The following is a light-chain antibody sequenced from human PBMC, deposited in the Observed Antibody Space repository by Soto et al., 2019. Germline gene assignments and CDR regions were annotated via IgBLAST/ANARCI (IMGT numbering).Light chain of an antibody. CDR2: LGS. V-gene: IGKV2-28*01. CDR3: MQALQTPWT. J-gene: IGKJ1*01. CDR1: QSLLHSNGYKY. Sequence: VMTQSPRSLPVTPGEPASISCRSSQSLLHSNGYKYLDWYLQRPGQSPRLLIYLGSNRAPGVPDRCSGSGSGTYFTLRITRVEPEDVGVYYCMQALQTPWTFGKGTKVEI.